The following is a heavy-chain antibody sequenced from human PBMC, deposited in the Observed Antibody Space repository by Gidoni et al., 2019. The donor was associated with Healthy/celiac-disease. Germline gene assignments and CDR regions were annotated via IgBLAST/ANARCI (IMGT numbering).Heavy chain of an antibody. V-gene: IGHV3-48*01. J-gene: IGHJ4*02. CDR2: ISSSRSTI. CDR1: GFTFSSYS. CDR3: ARERHTDY. Sequence: EVQLVESGGAVRQPGGSLRLSCAASGFTFSSYSMNWVRQAQGEGREWISYISSSRSTIDSADSVKGRFTISRDNAKNSLYLQMKSLRAEDTAVYYCARERHTDYWGQGTLVTVSS.